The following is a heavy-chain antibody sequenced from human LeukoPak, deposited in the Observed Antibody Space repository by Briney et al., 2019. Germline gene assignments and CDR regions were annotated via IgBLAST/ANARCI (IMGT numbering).Heavy chain of an antibody. CDR3: ARDYKGDWNYAWFDP. Sequence: SEPLSLTCTVSGGSISSSSYYWGWIRQPPGKGLEWIGSIYYSGSTYYNPSLKSRVTISVDTSKNQFSLELSSVTAADTAVYYCARDYKGDWNYAWFDPWGQGTLVTVSS. V-gene: IGHV4-39*02. CDR1: GGSISSSSYY. J-gene: IGHJ5*02. CDR2: IYYSGST. D-gene: IGHD1-7*01.